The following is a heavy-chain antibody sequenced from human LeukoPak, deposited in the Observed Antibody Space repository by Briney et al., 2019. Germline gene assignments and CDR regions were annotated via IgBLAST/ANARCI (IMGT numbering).Heavy chain of an antibody. J-gene: IGHJ3*02. CDR1: GGSISSGGYS. CDR2: IYHSGST. V-gene: IGHV4-30-2*01. D-gene: IGHD3-16*01. CDR3: ARGGHAAAFDI. Sequence: ASETLSLTCAVSGGSISSGGYSWSWIRQPPGKGLEWIGCIYHSGSTYYNPSLKSRVTISVDRSKNQFSLKLSSVTAADTAVYYCARGGHAAAFDIWGQGTMVTVSS.